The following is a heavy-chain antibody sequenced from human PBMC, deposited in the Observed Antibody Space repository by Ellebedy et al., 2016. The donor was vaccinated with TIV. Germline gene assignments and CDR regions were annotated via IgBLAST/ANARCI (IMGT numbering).Heavy chain of an antibody. J-gene: IGHJ4*02. Sequence: ASVKVSCKASGGTFSSYAISWVRQAPGQGLEWMGGIIPIFGTANYAQKFQGRVTITADESTSTAYMELSSLRSEDTAVYWCARGAMVTISFDYWGQGTLVTVSS. CDR3: ARGAMVTISFDY. V-gene: IGHV1-69*13. D-gene: IGHD4-17*01. CDR2: IIPIFGTA. CDR1: GGTFSSYA.